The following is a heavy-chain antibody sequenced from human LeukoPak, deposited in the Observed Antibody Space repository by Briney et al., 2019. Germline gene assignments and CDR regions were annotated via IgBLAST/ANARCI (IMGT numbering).Heavy chain of an antibody. Sequence: SETLSLTCIVSGGSISSRSYYWDWIRQPPGKGLEWIGNLFDSGNTHYNPSLRSRLTMSVDTSKNQFSLKLSSVTAADTAVYYCARRSEFDNTHYHYFDYWGQGALVTVSS. CDR2: LFDSGNT. J-gene: IGHJ4*02. V-gene: IGHV4-39*01. CDR3: ARRSEFDNTHYHYFDY. D-gene: IGHD2-15*01. CDR1: GGSISSRSYY.